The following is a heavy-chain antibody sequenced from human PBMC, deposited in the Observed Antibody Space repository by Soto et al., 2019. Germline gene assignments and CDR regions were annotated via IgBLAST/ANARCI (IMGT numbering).Heavy chain of an antibody. CDR3: VFLGYCSSTSCPFDY. CDR1: GYTFTSYA. D-gene: IGHD2-2*01. Sequence: QVQLVQSGAEVKKPGASVKVSCKASGYTFTSYAMHWVRQAPGQRLEWMGWINAGNGNTKYSQKFQGRVTITRDTSANTAYMALSSLRSEDTAVYYCVFLGYCSSTSCPFDYCDHGTLVTVSS. J-gene: IGHJ4*03. V-gene: IGHV1-3*01. CDR2: INAGNGNT.